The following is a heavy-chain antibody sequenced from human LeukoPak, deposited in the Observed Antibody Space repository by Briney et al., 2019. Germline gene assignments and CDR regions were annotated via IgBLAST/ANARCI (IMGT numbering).Heavy chain of an antibody. J-gene: IGHJ4*02. Sequence: ASVKVSFKASGYTFTGYYMHWVRQPPGPGLEWMGWMSPYSGGTNYSQKFQSRLAITRETSFNKAFMEVNRLTSDDTAVYYCAREYRSSTARLYDYWGLGTLVTVSS. CDR2: MSPYSGGT. V-gene: IGHV1-2*02. D-gene: IGHD6-6*01. CDR3: AREYRSSTARLYDY. CDR1: GYTFTGYY.